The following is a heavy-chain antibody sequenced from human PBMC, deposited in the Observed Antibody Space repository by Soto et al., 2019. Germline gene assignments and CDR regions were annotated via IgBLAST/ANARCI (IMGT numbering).Heavy chain of an antibody. J-gene: IGHJ3*02. CDR1: RFTFSSYA. Sequence: GGSLRLSCAASRFTFSSYAMSWVRQAPGKGLEWVSAISGSGGSTYYADSVQGRFTISRDNSKNTLYLQMNSLRAEDTAVYYCAKKYCIPSSCYAFDIWGQGTMVTVSS. CDR3: AKKYCIPSSCYAFDI. V-gene: IGHV3-23*01. CDR2: ISGSGGST. D-gene: IGHD2-15*01.